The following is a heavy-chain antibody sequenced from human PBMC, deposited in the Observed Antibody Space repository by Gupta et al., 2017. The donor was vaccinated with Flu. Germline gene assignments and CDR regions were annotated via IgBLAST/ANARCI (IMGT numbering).Heavy chain of an antibody. Sequence: APGQGLEWMGRINPNSGGTNYTQKFQGRVTMTRDTSISTAYMELSRLRSDDTAVYYCAREKEDIVVVAFFDPWGQGTLVTVSS. D-gene: IGHD2-2*01. V-gene: IGHV1-2*06. J-gene: IGHJ5*02. CDR2: INPNSGGT. CDR3: AREKEDIVVVAFFDP.